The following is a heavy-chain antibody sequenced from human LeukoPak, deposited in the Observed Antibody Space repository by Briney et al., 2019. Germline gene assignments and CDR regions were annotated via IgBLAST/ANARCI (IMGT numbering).Heavy chain of an antibody. CDR2: IWYDGSNK. V-gene: IGHV3-33*01. Sequence: QPGRSLRLSCAASGFTFSSYGMHWVRQAPGKGLEWVAVIWYDGSNKYYADSVKGRFTISRDNSKNTLYLQMNSLRAEDTAVYYCARDRGGSYSAIDYWGQGTLVTVSS. J-gene: IGHJ4*02. CDR1: GFTFSSYG. D-gene: IGHD1-26*01. CDR3: ARDRGGSYSAIDY.